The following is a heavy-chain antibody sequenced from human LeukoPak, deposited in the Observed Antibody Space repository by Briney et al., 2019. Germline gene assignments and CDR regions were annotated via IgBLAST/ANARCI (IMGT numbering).Heavy chain of an antibody. CDR3: ARASSDGVLPAATSFDC. D-gene: IGHD2-2*01. CDR1: GFTFSSYA. V-gene: IGHV3-23*01. J-gene: IGHJ4*02. Sequence: GGSLRLSCAASGFTFSSYAMSWVRQAPGKGLEWVSAISGSGGSTYYADSVKGRFTISRDYSTSTLYLEMNSLRAEDTAVYYCARASSDGVLPAATSFDCWGQGTLVTVSS. CDR2: ISGSGGST.